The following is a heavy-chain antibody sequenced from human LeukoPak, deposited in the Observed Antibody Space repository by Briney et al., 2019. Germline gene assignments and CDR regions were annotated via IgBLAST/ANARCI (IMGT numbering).Heavy chain of an antibody. V-gene: IGHV3-53*01. J-gene: IGHJ4*02. D-gene: IGHD2-15*01. CDR3: ARGGCTGGTCYVAY. Sequence: GGSLRLSCAASGFTVSTNNMSWVRQAPGKGLEWVSIIYSSGGTYYADSVKGRFTISRDNSKNTLYLQMNTLRVEDTAVYYCARGGCTGGTCYVAYWGQGTLVTVSS. CDR2: IYSSGGT. CDR1: GFTVSTNN.